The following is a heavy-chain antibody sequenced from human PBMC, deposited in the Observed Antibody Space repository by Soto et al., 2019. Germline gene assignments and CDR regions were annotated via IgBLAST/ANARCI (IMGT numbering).Heavy chain of an antibody. J-gene: IGHJ4*02. CDR1: GFASISYA. V-gene: IGHV3-23*01. Sequence: VGSLRLSCTASGFASISYALSRVRQSPVMGREWVSAISGSDGITYYAHSAKGRFTISRDNANNTLDVQMNGLRAEDKAVYYCAKEEGRISRSHNWVQGTLVT. CDR2: ISGSDGIT. CDR3: AKEEGRISRSHN.